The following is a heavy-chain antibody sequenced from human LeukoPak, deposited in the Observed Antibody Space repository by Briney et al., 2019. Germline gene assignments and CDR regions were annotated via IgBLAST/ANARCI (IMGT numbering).Heavy chain of an antibody. V-gene: IGHV4-39*01. CDR3: ARPFRATVVVPAAISP. Sequence: PSETLSPTCTVSGGSISSSSYYWGWIRQPPGKGLEWIGSIYYSGSTYYNPSLKSRVTISVDTSKNQFSLKLSSVTAADTAVYYCARPFRATVVVPAAISPWGQGTLVTVSS. CDR1: GGSISSSSYY. CDR2: IYYSGST. J-gene: IGHJ4*02. D-gene: IGHD2-2*01.